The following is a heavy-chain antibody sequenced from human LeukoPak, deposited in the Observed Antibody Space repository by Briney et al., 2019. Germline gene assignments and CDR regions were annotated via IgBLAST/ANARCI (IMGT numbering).Heavy chain of an antibody. J-gene: IGHJ4*02. D-gene: IGHD5-18*01. CDR1: GFTFSSYA. CDR3: ARDKSLGYSYVFGY. CDR2: ISYDGSNK. V-gene: IGHV3-30*04. Sequence: GGSLRLSCAASGFTFSSYAMHWVRQAPGKGLEWVAVISYDGSNKYYADSVKGRFTISRDNSKNTLYLQMNSLRAEDTAVYYCARDKSLGYSYVFGYWGQGTLVTVSS.